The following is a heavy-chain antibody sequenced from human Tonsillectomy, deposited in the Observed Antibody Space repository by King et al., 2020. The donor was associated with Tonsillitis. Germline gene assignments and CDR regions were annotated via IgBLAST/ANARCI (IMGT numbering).Heavy chain of an antibody. Sequence: VQLVESGGGVVQPGRSLRLSCAASGFTFSSYAMHWVRQALGKGLEWVAVISYDGSNKYYADSVKGRFTISRVNSKNTLYLQMNSLRAEDTAVYYCARDLDGFFGYWGQGALVTVSS. V-gene: IGHV3-30-3*01. CDR1: GFTFSSYA. D-gene: IGHD3-3*01. CDR3: ARDLDGFFGY. CDR2: ISYDGSNK. J-gene: IGHJ4*02.